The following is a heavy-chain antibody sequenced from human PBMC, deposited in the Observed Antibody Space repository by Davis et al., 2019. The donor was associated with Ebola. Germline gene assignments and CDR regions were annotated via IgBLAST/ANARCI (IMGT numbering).Heavy chain of an antibody. CDR3: ARVSPQPFDAFDI. Sequence: PSETLSLTCAVSGGSISSGDYYWSWIRQPPGKGLEWIGYIYYSGSTYYNPSLKSRVTISVDTSKNQFSLKLSSVTAADTAVYYCARVSPQPFDAFDIWGQGTMVTVSS. V-gene: IGHV4-30-4*01. J-gene: IGHJ3*02. CDR1: GGSISSGDYY. CDR2: IYYSGST. D-gene: IGHD1-14*01.